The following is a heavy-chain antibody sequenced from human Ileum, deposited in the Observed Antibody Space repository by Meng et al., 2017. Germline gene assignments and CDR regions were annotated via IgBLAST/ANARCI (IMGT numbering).Heavy chain of an antibody. CDR3: ARENTIFGVVWGSWFDP. D-gene: IGHD3-3*01. CDR1: CGSISSGDYY. J-gene: IGHJ5*02. V-gene: IGHV4-30-4*01. CDR2: IYYSGST. Sequence: QVQLQESGPGLVKPSQTLSLTWTVSCGSISSGDYYWSWIRQPPGKGLEWIGYIYYSGSTYYNPSLKSRVTISVDTSKNQFSLKLSSVTAADTAVYYCARENTIFGVVWGSWFDPWGQGTLVTVSS.